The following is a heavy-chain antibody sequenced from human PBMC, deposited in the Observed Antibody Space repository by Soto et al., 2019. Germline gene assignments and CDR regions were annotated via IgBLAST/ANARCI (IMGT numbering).Heavy chain of an antibody. V-gene: IGHV3-7*01. CDR1: GFTFSSYW. J-gene: IGHJ6*02. D-gene: IGHD6-13*01. CDR2: IKQDGSEK. CDR3: ARIASAGRGWDV. Sequence: EVQLVESGGGLVQPGGSLRLSCAASGFTFSSYWMSWVRQAPVKGLEWVGNIKQDGSEKNYVDFMEGRFTISRDNAGNSLYRQMNSLRAEDTAVYYCARIASAGRGWDVWGQGTTVVVSS.